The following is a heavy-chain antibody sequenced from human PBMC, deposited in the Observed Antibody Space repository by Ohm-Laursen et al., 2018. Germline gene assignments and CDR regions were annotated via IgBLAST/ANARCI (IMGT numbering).Heavy chain of an antibody. Sequence: SDTLSLTCFVSGGSISSSSYYWGWIRQPPGKGLEWIGGMYYSGNTYYNPSLKSRVTISVDTSKNQFSLKLSSVTAADTAVYYCARVHSVDTAMVWDYWGQGTLVTVSS. CDR2: MYYSGNT. CDR3: ARVHSVDTAMVWDY. D-gene: IGHD5-18*01. V-gene: IGHV4-39*07. J-gene: IGHJ4*02. CDR1: GGSISSSSYY.